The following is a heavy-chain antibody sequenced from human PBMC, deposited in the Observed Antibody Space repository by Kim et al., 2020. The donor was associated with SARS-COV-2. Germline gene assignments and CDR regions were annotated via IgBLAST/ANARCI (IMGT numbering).Heavy chain of an antibody. D-gene: IGHD6-19*01. J-gene: IGHJ4*02. CDR3: ARTKSIAVAGTYYFDY. V-gene: IGHV3-66*01. Sequence: SVKGRFTISRDNSKNTLYLQMNSLRAEDTAVYYCARTKSIAVAGTYYFDYWGQGTLVTVSS.